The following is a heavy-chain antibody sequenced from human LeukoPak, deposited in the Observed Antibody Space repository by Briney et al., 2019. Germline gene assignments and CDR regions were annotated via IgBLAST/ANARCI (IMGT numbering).Heavy chain of an antibody. Sequence: GGSLRLSCAASGFTFSSYAMSWARQAPGKGLEWVSAISGSGGSTYYADSVKGRFTISRDNSKNTLYLQMNSLRAEDTAVYYCAKDKLGVVVVTEYFQHWGQGTLVTVSS. CDR1: GFTFSSYA. V-gene: IGHV3-23*01. J-gene: IGHJ1*01. CDR2: ISGSGGST. CDR3: AKDKLGVVVVTEYFQH. D-gene: IGHD3-22*01.